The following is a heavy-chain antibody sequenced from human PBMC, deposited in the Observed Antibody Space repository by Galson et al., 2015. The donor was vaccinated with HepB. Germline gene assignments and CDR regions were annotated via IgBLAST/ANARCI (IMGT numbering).Heavy chain of an antibody. CDR1: GLSFRSSW. CDR3: ARWDL. V-gene: IGHV3-7*01. J-gene: IGHJ5*02. CDR2: IKEDGTEK. Sequence: SLRLSCAASGLSFRSSWMSWVRQAPGKGLEWVANIKEDGTEKYYVDSVKGRFTISRDNAKNSLYLQMYSLRVEDTAVYYCARWDLWGQGTLVTVSS.